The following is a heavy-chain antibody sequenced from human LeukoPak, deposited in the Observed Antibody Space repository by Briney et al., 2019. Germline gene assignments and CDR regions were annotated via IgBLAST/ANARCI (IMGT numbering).Heavy chain of an antibody. CDR2: ISGSGDST. D-gene: IGHD3-9*01. Sequence: GGTLRLSCAASGFTFSSSAMSWVRQAPGKGLEWVSSISGSGDSTYYADSVKGRFTISRDNSKNTLYLQMNSLRAEDTAVYYCAKPNDISPGSDSWGQGTLVTVSS. J-gene: IGHJ4*02. V-gene: IGHV3-23*01. CDR1: GFTFSSSA. CDR3: AKPNDISPGSDS.